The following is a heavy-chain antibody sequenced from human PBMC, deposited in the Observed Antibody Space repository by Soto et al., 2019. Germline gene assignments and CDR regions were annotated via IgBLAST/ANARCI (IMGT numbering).Heavy chain of an antibody. J-gene: IGHJ5*02. V-gene: IGHV1-69-2*01. D-gene: IGHD2-2*03. CDR2: VDPEDGET. CDR3: ATSPGFCRSTSCRHNWFAP. Sequence: EVQLVQSGAEVKKPGATVKISCKVSGYTFTDYYMHWVQQAPGKGLEWMGLVDPEDGETIYAEQFQGRVTITADTSADTAYMELSSLRSEDTAVYYCATSPGFCRSTSCRHNWFAPWVQGTLVTVSS. CDR1: GYTFTDYY.